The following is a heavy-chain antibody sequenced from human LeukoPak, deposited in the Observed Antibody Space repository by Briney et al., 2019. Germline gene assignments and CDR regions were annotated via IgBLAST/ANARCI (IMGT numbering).Heavy chain of an antibody. CDR2: IYHSGST. CDR1: GGSLSSGGYS. V-gene: IGHV4-30-2*01. J-gene: IGHJ4*02. D-gene: IGHD3-3*01. CDR3: ARARITIFGVVQGAFDY. Sequence: PSETLSLTCAVSGGSLSSGGYSWRWIRQPPGKGLEWIGYIYHSGSTYYNPSLKSRVTISVDRSKNQFSLKLSSVTAADTAVYYCARARITIFGVVQGAFDYWGQGTLVTVSS.